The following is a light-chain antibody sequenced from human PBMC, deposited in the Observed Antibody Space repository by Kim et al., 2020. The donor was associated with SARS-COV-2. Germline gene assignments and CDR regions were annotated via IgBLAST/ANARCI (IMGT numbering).Light chain of an antibody. CDR2: WAS. J-gene: IGKJ2*03. V-gene: IGKV4-1*01. Sequence: RANLNCKSSQTILYNSNNKNYLAWYQQKPGQAPKLLIYWASNRESGVSDRFSGSGSGTDFTLTISSLQAEDVAVYYCQQYYSTPPSFGQGTKLEIK. CDR3: QQYYSTPPS. CDR1: QTILYNSNNKNY.